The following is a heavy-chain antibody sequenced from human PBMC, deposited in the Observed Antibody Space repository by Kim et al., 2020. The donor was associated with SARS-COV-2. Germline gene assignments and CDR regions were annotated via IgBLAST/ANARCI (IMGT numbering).Heavy chain of an antibody. CDR2: IKSKTDGGTT. V-gene: IGHV3-15*01. J-gene: IGHJ4*02. CDR3: TTYFVGMTTVTKAIDY. CDR1: GFTFSNAW. Sequence: GGSRSLSCAASGFTFSNAWMSWVSPAPVKGLECVGRIKSKTDGGTTDYASPVKGRFTISRDDSKNTLYLQMNSLKTEDTAVYYCTTYFVGMTTVTKAIDYWGQGTLVTVSS. D-gene: IGHD4-17*01.